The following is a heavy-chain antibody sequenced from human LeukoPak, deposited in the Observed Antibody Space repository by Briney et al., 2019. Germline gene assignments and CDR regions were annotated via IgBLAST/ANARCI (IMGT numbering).Heavy chain of an antibody. J-gene: IGHJ4*02. Sequence: GGSLRLSCAASGFTFSSFRMHWVRQVPGKGLEYVSAISSTGGTSYYADSVKDRFTISRDNSKNTLYLQMGSLRAEDMAVYYCARVMSGSGSKYFDSWDQGTLVTVSS. D-gene: IGHD3-10*01. CDR2: ISSTGGTS. V-gene: IGHV3-64*02. CDR1: GFTFSSFR. CDR3: ARVMSGSGSKYFDS.